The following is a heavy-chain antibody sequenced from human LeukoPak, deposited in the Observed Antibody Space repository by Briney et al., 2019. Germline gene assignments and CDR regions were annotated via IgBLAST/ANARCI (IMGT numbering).Heavy chain of an antibody. CDR1: GGSISSYY. CDR2: IYTRGST. V-gene: IGHV4-4*07. J-gene: IGHJ3*02. Sequence: SETLSLTCTVSGGSISSYYWSWIRQPAGKGLEWIGRIYTRGSTNYNPSLKSRVTMSVDTSKNQFSLKLSSVTAADTAVYYCAREDIVVVVAAPTDAFDIWGQGTMVTVSS. D-gene: IGHD2-15*01. CDR3: AREDIVVVVAAPTDAFDI.